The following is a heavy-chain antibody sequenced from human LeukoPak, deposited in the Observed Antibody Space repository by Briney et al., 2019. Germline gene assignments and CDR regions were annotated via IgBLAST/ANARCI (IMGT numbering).Heavy chain of an antibody. CDR3: ARAWGSGYDYYYGMDV. CDR1: GYTFIDSY. Sequence: SVKVSCKTSGYTFIDSYIHWVRQAPGQGLEWMGRIIPILGIADYAQKFQGRVTITADKSTSTAYMELSSLRSEDTAVYYCARAWGSGYDYYYGMDVWGQGTTVTVSS. D-gene: IGHD2-15*01. J-gene: IGHJ6*02. V-gene: IGHV1-69*04. CDR2: IIPILGIA.